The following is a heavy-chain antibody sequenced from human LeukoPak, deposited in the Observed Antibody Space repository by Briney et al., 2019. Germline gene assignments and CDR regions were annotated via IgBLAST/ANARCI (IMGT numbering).Heavy chain of an antibody. V-gene: IGHV4-59*01. CDR3: ARVGYDFWSGYDY. CDR2: NYYSGST. Sequence: SETLSLTCTVSGGSISSYYWSWIRQPPGKGLEWIGYNYYSGSTNYNPSLKSRVTISVDTSKNQFSLKLSSVTAADTAVYYCARVGYDFWSGYDYWGQGTLATVSS. J-gene: IGHJ4*02. D-gene: IGHD3-3*01. CDR1: GGSISSYY.